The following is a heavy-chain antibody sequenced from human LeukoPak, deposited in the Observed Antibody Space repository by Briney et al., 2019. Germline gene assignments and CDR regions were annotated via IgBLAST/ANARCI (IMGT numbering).Heavy chain of an antibody. D-gene: IGHD3/OR15-3a*01. Sequence: GTSLRLSCAASGFPFSNYAMHWVRQDPGKGLEWVAVIWYDGSDKYYGESLKGRFTISRDNSKNTLYLQMNSLRAEDSAVYYCARGPPGDFRTYDYYYYGMDVWGQGTTVTVSS. J-gene: IGHJ6*02. CDR1: GFPFSNYA. CDR3: ARGPPGDFRTYDYYYYGMDV. CDR2: IWYDGSDK. V-gene: IGHV3-33*01.